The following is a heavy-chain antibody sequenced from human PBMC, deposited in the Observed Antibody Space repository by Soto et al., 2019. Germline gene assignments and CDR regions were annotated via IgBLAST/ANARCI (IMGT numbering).Heavy chain of an antibody. D-gene: IGHD3-22*01. J-gene: IGHJ5*02. Sequence: EVQLVESGGGLVQPGGSLRLSCAASGFILSSYWMHWVRQAPGKGLEWVSRMNSDGSSTTYADSVRGRFTISRDNGKEKLYLEMNSLRAEDTAVLFCARDGHNPGLDSRGYRWFGPWGQGNLVNGSS. CDR2: MNSDGSST. V-gene: IGHV3-74*01. CDR3: ARDGHNPGLDSRGYRWFGP. CDR1: GFILSSYW.